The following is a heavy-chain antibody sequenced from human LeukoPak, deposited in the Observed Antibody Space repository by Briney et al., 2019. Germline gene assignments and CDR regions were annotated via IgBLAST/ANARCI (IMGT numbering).Heavy chain of an antibody. J-gene: IGHJ4*02. V-gene: IGHV4-4*07. CDR3: ARDRTSVAGTGY. D-gene: IGHD6-19*01. CDR1: GGSISSYY. CDR2: IYTSGTT. Sequence: SETLSLTCTVSGGSISSYYWSWIRQPAGRGLEWIGRIYTSGTTNYNPSLKSRVTISVDTSKNQFSLKLSSVTAADTAVYYCARDRTSVAGTGYWGQGTLVTVSS.